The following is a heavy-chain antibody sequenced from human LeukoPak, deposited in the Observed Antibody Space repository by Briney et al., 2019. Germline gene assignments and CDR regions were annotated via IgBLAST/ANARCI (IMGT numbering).Heavy chain of an antibody. D-gene: IGHD3-10*01. CDR3: ASVSWFGELLSNWFDP. CDR2: IIPIFGTA. V-gene: IGHV1-69*13. Sequence: ASVKFSCTASGSTFSSYAISWVQQAPGQGLEWMGGIIPIFGTANYAQKFQRRVTITADESTSTAYKELSSLRSEDTAVYYCASVSWFGELLSNWFDPWGQGTLVTVSS. J-gene: IGHJ5*02. CDR1: GSTFSSYA.